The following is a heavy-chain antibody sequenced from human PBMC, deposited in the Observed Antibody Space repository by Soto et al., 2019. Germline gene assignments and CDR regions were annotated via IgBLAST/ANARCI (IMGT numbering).Heavy chain of an antibody. Sequence: SETLSLTCTVSGGSISSGDYYWSWIRQPPGKGLEWIGYIYYSGSTYYNPSLKSRVTISVDTSKNQFSLKLSSVTAADTAVYYCARLEDDSSGWYGVDYWGQGTLVTVSS. CDR1: GGSISSGDYY. CDR2: IYYSGST. V-gene: IGHV4-30-4*01. D-gene: IGHD6-19*01. CDR3: ARLEDDSSGWYGVDY. J-gene: IGHJ4*02.